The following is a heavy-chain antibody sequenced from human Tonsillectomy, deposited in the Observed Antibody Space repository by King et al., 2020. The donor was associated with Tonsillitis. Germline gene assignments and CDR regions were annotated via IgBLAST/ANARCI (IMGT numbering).Heavy chain of an antibody. CDR3: ARIMITFGGVIVRPPDY. D-gene: IGHD3-16*02. CDR1: GFSLSNARMG. CDR2: IFSNDEK. J-gene: IGHJ4*02. Sequence: TLKESGPVLVKPTETLTLTCTVSGFSLSNARMGVSWIRQPPGKALEWLAHIFSNDEKSYSTSLKSRLTISKDTSKSQVVLTMTNMDPVDTATYYCARIMITFGGVIVRPPDYWGQGTLVTVSS. V-gene: IGHV2-26*01.